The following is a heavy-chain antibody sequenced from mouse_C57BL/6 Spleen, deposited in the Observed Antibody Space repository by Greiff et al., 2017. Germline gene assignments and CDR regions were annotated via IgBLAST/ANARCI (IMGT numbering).Heavy chain of an antibody. V-gene: IGHV5-9*01. D-gene: IGHD2-4*01. CDR1: GFTFSSYT. Sequence: EVHLVESGGGLVKPGGSLKLSCAASGFTFSSYTMSWVRQTPEKRLEWVATISGGGGNTYYPDSVKGRFTISRDNAKNTLYLQLSSLRSEDTALYYCARPYDYDGVYYAMDYWGQGTSVTVSS. CDR3: ARPYDYDGVYYAMDY. J-gene: IGHJ4*01. CDR2: ISGGGGNT.